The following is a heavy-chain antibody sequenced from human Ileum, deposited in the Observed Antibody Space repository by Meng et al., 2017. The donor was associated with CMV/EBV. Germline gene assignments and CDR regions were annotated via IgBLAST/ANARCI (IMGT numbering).Heavy chain of an antibody. D-gene: IGHD4/OR15-4a*01. V-gene: IGHV1-8*03. J-gene: IGHJ4*02. Sequence: ASVKVSCKASGYTFSTYDISWVRQATGQGLEWMGWMNPNTGTTGYGQKFQGRVSISRNISTSTVYMELSSLRSDDTAVYYCARVAGARELDYWGQGTLVTVSS. CDR3: ARVAGARELDY. CDR2: MNPNTGTT. CDR1: GYTFSTYD.